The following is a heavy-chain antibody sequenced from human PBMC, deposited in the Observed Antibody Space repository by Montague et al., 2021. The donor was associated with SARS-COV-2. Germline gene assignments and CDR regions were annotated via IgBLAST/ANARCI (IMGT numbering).Heavy chain of an antibody. Sequence: SLRLSCAASGFTFDESAMHWVRQAPGKGLEWVALISGDGGGTYYAESVRGRFTISRDNSKASLYLQMNSLRSEDTAFYYRAKDSFCTGITCYRHFDYWGQGTLVTVSS. J-gene: IGHJ4*02. D-gene: IGHD2-2*01. CDR1: GFTFDESA. CDR3: AKDSFCTGITCYRHFDY. CDR2: ISGDGGGT. V-gene: IGHV3-43*02.